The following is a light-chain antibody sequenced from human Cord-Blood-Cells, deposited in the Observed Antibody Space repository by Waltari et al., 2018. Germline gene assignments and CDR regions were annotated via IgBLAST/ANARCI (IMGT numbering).Light chain of an antibody. CDR3: SAYAGSNELYV. CDR1: SSDVGGYYY. J-gene: IGLJ1*01. Sequence: QSALTQPPSASGPPAQALTISCSGTSSDVGGYYYVSWYQQHPGKAPKLVIYEVSKRHTRVPDRVSGSKSGYTASLTVSGLQADDEADYYCSAYAGSNELYVFGTGTKVTVL. V-gene: IGLV2-8*01. CDR2: EVS.